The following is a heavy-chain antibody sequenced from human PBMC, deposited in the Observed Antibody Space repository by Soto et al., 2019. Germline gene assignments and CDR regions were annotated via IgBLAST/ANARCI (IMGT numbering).Heavy chain of an antibody. V-gene: IGHV1-2*02. D-gene: IGHD6-13*01. Sequence: AAVKVCCEASGYTFTGYYMHWVRQAPGQGLEWMGWINPNSGGTNYAQKFQGRVTMTRDTSISTAYMELSRLRSDDTAVYYCGRVSARDSSSRHYGLAPWGKRTLGTVSS. CDR1: GYTFTGYY. CDR3: GRVSARDSSSRHYGLAP. J-gene: IGHJ5*02. CDR2: INPNSGGT.